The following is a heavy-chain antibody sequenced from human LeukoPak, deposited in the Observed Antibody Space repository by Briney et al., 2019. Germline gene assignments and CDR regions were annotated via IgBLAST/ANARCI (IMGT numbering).Heavy chain of an antibody. Sequence: SQTLSLTCTVSGGSISSGGYYWSWIRQHPGKGLEWIGYIYYSGSTYYNPSLRSRVTISVDTSKNQFSLKLSSVTAADTAVYYCARDASSGSGGDAFDIWGQGTMVTVSS. CDR1: GGSISSGGYY. CDR3: ARDASSGSGGDAFDI. CDR2: IYYSGST. J-gene: IGHJ3*02. D-gene: IGHD6-19*01. V-gene: IGHV4-31*03.